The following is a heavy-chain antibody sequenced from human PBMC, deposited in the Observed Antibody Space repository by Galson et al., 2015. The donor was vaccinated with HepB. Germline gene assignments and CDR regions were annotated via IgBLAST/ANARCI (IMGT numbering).Heavy chain of an antibody. Sequence: SLRLSCAASGFTFSRYAMHWVRQAPGKGLEWVAVISYDGSNKYYADSVKGRFTISRDNSKNTLYLQMNSLRAEDTAVYYCARKDSSGYYGLDYWGQGTLVTVTS. J-gene: IGHJ4*02. CDR2: ISYDGSNK. CDR1: GFTFSRYA. V-gene: IGHV3-30-3*01. D-gene: IGHD3-22*01. CDR3: ARKDSSGYYGLDY.